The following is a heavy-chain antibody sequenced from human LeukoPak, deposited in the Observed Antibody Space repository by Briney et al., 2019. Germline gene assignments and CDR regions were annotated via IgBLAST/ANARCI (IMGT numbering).Heavy chain of an antibody. Sequence: GGSLRLSCAASGFTFSSYAMHWVRQAPGKGLEWVAVISYDGSNKYYADSVKGRFTISRDNSKNTLYLQMNSLRAEDTAVYYCAKPYDYGDWSFDYWGQGTLVTVSS. CDR1: GFTFSSYA. V-gene: IGHV3-30-3*02. J-gene: IGHJ4*02. CDR3: AKPYDYGDWSFDY. CDR2: ISYDGSNK. D-gene: IGHD4-17*01.